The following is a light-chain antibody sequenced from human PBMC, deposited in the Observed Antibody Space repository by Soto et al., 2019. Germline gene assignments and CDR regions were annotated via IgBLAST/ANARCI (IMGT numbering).Light chain of an antibody. Sequence: DIQVTQSPSSLSASVGDRVTITCRASQNIMTYLNWYQQRPGKPPKLLIHTASTLQSGVPSRFSGSGSGTDFTLTISSLQSEDFATYYCQQTYSTLNSFGQGTKLEI. CDR3: QQTYSTLNS. J-gene: IGKJ2*03. CDR2: TAS. CDR1: QNIMTY. V-gene: IGKV1-39*01.